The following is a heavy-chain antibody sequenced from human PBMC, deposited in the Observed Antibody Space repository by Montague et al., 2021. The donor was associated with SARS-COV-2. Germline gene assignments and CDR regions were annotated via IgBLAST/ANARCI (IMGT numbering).Heavy chain of an antibody. CDR3: ARDVRYYDFWSGRAQTSPDY. J-gene: IGHJ4*02. CDR2: IYHSGST. V-gene: IGHV4-38-2*02. Sequence: SETLSLTCTVSGYSISSGYYWGWIRQLPGKGLEWIGSIYHSGSTXYNPSLKSRVTISVDTSKNQFSLKLSSVTAADTAVYYCARDVRYYDFWSGRAQTSPDYWGQGTLVTVSS. CDR1: GYSISSGYY. D-gene: IGHD3-3*01.